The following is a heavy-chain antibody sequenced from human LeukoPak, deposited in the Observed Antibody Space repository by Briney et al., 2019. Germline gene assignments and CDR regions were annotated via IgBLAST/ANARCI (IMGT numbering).Heavy chain of an antibody. CDR1: GFNFNNYY. D-gene: IGHD3-10*01. CDR3: ARVHLFLDRGLIRGVDF. CDR2: ISISSIYT. Sequence: PGGSLRLSCAASGFNFNNYYMSWVAQPPGKGLEWVSYISISSIYTKYADSVEGRSTISRDDAKNSLYLQMDSLRAEDTAVYYCARVHLFLDRGLIRGVDFWGQGTLVSVSS. J-gene: IGHJ4*02. V-gene: IGHV3-11*05.